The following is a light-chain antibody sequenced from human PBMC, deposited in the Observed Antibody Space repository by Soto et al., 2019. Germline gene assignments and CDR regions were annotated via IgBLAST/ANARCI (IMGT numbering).Light chain of an antibody. Sequence: EVVMTQSPATLSVSPGERATLSCRASQSVSSNLAWYQQNPGQAPRLLIFGASTRATGIPARFSGSGSGIEFTLTISSLQSEDFAGYYCQQYNNWPLYTFGQGTKLEIK. CDR1: QSVSSN. V-gene: IGKV3D-15*01. CDR2: GAS. J-gene: IGKJ2*01. CDR3: QQYNNWPLYT.